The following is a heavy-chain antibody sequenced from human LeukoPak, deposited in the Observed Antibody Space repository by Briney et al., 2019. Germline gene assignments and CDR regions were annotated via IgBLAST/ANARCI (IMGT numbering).Heavy chain of an antibody. CDR3: ARDRGDGYPREFDY. CDR1: GFTFSSYS. Sequence: GGSLRLSCAASGFTFSSYSMNWVRQAPGKGLEWVSSISSSSSYIYYADSVKGRFTISRDNSKNTLYLQMNSLRAEDTAVYYCARDRGDGYPREFDYWGQGTLVIVSS. J-gene: IGHJ4*02. CDR2: ISSSSSYI. D-gene: IGHD5-24*01. V-gene: IGHV3-21*01.